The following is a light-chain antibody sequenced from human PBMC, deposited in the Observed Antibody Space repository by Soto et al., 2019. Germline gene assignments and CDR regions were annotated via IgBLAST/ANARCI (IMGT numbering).Light chain of an antibody. CDR3: QQYGPSPPYT. J-gene: IGKJ2*01. V-gene: IGKV3-20*01. Sequence: PGASTTLSCRASRSFSSSYLAWYQQKPGQAPRLLIYAASSRATGIPDRFRGSGSATDFTLTISRLEPEDSAVYYCQQYGPSPPYTFGQGTKLEIK. CDR2: AAS. CDR1: RSFSSSY.